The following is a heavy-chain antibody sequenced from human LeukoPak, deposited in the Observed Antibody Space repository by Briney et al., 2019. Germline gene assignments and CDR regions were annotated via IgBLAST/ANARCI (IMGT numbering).Heavy chain of an antibody. J-gene: IGHJ6*03. D-gene: IGHD6-13*01. Sequence: ASETLSLTCAVYGGSFSGYYWSWIRQPPGKGLEWIGEINHSGSTNYNPSLKSRVTISVDTSKNQFSLKLSSVTAADTAVYYCARLSASSSSWYSPYYYYYMDVWGKGTTVTISS. CDR1: GGSFSGYY. V-gene: IGHV4-34*01. CDR3: ARLSASSSSWYSPYYYYYMDV. CDR2: INHSGST.